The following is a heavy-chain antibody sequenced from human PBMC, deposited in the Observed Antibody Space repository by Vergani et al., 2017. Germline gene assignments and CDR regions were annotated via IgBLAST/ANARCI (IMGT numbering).Heavy chain of an antibody. V-gene: IGHV3-9*02. J-gene: IGHJ5*02. Sequence: EVQLEESGGGLVLPCRSLRLSCVASGFTSAGYAMHWVRQAPGKGLEWVSGISWNSNSIGYADSVKGRFTISRDNAKNSLYLQMNSLRAEDTALYYCVKDLGTSSGGGWFDPWGQGTLVTVSS. D-gene: IGHD6-6*01. CDR2: ISWNSNSI. CDR1: GFTSAGYA. CDR3: VKDLGTSSGGGWFDP.